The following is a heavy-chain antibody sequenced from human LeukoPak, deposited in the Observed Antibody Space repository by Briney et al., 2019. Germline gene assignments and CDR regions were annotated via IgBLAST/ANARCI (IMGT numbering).Heavy chain of an antibody. V-gene: IGHV3-23*01. CDR2: ISGSGGST. Sequence: PGGSLRLSCAASGFTFSSYAMSWVRQAPGKGLEWVSAISGSGGSTYYADSVKGRFTISRDGSKNTLFLQMNRLRPEDAAVYYCAKAPVTTCRGAFCYPFDYWGLGTLVTVSS. CDR3: AKAPVTTCRGAFCYPFDY. J-gene: IGHJ4*02. CDR1: GFTFSSYA. D-gene: IGHD2-15*01.